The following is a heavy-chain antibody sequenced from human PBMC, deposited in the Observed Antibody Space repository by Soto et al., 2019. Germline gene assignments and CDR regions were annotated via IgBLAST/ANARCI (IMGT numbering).Heavy chain of an antibody. CDR3: ASPRGLDDAFDF. V-gene: IGHV3-21*01. CDR2: VSSSGSYK. Sequence: GGSLRLSCAVSGFTFSSQTMNWVRQAPGKGLEWVSSVSSSGSYKYYADSVKGRFTISRDNAKNSLYLQMNSLRAEDTAVYFCASPRGLDDAFDFWGQGTMVTVSS. J-gene: IGHJ3*01. CDR1: GFTFSSQT. D-gene: IGHD3-10*01.